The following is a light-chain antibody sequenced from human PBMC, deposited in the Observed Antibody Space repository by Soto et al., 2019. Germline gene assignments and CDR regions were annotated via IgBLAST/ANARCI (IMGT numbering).Light chain of an antibody. Sequence: SYVLTQPPSVSVAPGQTARITCGANNIGSKSVHWYQQKPGQAPVLVVYDDTDRPSGIPERFSGSKSGNTASLTISGLQAEDEADYYCSSYTSSSTLLFGTGTKVTVL. CDR2: DDT. CDR1: NIGSKS. J-gene: IGLJ1*01. CDR3: SSYTSSSTLL. V-gene: IGLV3-21*02.